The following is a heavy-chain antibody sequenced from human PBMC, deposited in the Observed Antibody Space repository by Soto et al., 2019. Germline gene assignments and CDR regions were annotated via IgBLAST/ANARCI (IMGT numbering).Heavy chain of an antibody. CDR2: ISDDGDKR. J-gene: IGHJ4*02. CDR1: GFTFSNYG. V-gene: IGHV3-30*18. CDR3: AKARVRIVGANSFDY. Sequence: PGGSLRLSCVGSGFTFSNYGMHWVRQPPGKGLEGVALISDDGDKRYYADSVRGRLIISRDNSKDTLYLQMNSLGPDDTAVYFCAKARVRIVGANSFDYWGQGTPVTVSS. D-gene: IGHD1-26*01.